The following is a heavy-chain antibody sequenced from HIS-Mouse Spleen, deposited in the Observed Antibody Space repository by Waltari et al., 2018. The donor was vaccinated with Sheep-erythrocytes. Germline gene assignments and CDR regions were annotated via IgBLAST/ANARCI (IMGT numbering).Heavy chain of an antibody. Sequence: QVQLVESGGGVVQPGRSLRLSCAASGFTFSSYAMHWVRQAPGKGLEWVAVISYDGSNKYYADSVKGRFTISRDKSKNTLYRQMNSLRAEDTAVYYCAREGNSGSSNAFDIWGQVTMVTVSS. J-gene: IGHJ3*02. CDR1: GFTFSSYA. CDR3: AREGNSGSSNAFDI. CDR2: ISYDGSNK. D-gene: IGHD1-26*01. V-gene: IGHV3-30*04.